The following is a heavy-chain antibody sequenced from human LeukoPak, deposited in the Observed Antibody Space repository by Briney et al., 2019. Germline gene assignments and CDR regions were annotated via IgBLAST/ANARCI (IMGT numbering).Heavy chain of an antibody. CDR3: ARDQRYSGSYDLFDY. CDR2: ISSSGSYI. D-gene: IGHD1-26*01. V-gene: IGHV3-21*01. Sequence: GGSLRLSCAASGFTFSSYSMNWVRQAPGKGLEWVSSISSSGSYIYYADSVKGRFTISRDNAKNSLYLQMNSLRAEDTAVYYCARDQRYSGSYDLFDYWGQGTLVAVSS. J-gene: IGHJ4*02. CDR1: GFTFSSYS.